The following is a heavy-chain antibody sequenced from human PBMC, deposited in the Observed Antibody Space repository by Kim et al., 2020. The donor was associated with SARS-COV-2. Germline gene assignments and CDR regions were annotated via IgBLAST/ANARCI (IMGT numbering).Heavy chain of an antibody. J-gene: IGHJ4*02. CDR3: AKDLGDCSGGTCYWAFDY. V-gene: IGHV3-23*01. CDR2: ISSHGAYS. Sequence: EWVSSISSHGAYSYYADSVKGRFTISRDKSKNTLSLQMNSLTAEDTAVYYCAKDLGDCSGGTCYWAFDYWGQGTLLTVSS. D-gene: IGHD2-15*01.